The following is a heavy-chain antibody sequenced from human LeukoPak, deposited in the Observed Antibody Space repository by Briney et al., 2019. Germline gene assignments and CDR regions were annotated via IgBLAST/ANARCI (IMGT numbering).Heavy chain of an antibody. Sequence: GGSLRLSCAASGFTFSNHAMNWVRQAPGKGLEYLSYISNDGKTIYYADSVKGRFTISRDNGKNSLYLQMNSLRAEDTGVYYCAKTLGGSYYDGSGDWGQGTLVTVSS. D-gene: IGHD1-26*01. V-gene: IGHV3-48*01. CDR1: GFTFSNHA. CDR2: ISNDGKTI. CDR3: AKTLGGSYYDGSGD. J-gene: IGHJ4*02.